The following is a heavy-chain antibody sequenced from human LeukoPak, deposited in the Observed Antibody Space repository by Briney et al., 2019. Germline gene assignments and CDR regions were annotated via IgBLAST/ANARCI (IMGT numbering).Heavy chain of an antibody. V-gene: IGHV3-7*03. D-gene: IGHD1-26*01. CDR1: GFTFSRYW. Sequence: PGGSLRLSCAASGFTFSRYWMSWVRQTPGKGPEWVANIKRDGSEKYYVDSVKGRFTISRDNAKNSLYLQMSSLRAEDTAVYYCARGVGAVLRVWFDPWGQGTLVTVSS. CDR3: ARGVGAVLRVWFDP. CDR2: IKRDGSEK. J-gene: IGHJ5*02.